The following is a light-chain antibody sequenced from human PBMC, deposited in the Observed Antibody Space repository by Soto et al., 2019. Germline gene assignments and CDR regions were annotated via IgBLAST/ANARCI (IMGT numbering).Light chain of an antibody. CDR1: QSISSW. V-gene: IGKV1-5*01. CDR3: QQYNSYPVT. J-gene: IGKJ2*01. Sequence: DIQMTQSPSTLSASVGDRVTITCRASQSISSWLAWYQQKPGKAPTLLIYAASGLESGVPSRFSGSGSGTECTLTISSLQPDDCATYYGQQYNSYPVTFGQGTKLEIK. CDR2: AAS.